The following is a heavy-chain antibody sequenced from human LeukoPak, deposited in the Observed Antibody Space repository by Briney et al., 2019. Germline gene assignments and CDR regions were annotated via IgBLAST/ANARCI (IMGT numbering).Heavy chain of an antibody. V-gene: IGHV4-59*01. CDR3: ARSGYYDFWSGYYVY. Sequence: RPSETLSLTCSVSGGSISSCYWSWIRQPPGKGLEWIGYIYYSGSVNYNPSLKGRVTMSADASNNQFSLNLTSVTAADTAVYFCARSGYYDFWSGYYVYWGQGTLVTVSS. J-gene: IGHJ4*02. CDR2: IYYSGSV. D-gene: IGHD3-3*01. CDR1: GGSISSCY.